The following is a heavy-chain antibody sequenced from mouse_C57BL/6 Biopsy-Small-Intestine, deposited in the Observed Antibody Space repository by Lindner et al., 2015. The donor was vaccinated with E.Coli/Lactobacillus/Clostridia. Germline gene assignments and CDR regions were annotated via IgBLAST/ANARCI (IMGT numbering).Heavy chain of an antibody. D-gene: IGHD1-1*02. CDR2: ISAYNGST. Sequence: SVKVSCKTSGYTFTSYGISWVRQAPGQGLEWMGWISAYNGSTNYAQKFQGRVTMTTDTSTSTAYMELRSLRSDDTAVYFCARAGKTSWYTPPNYWGQGTLVTVSS. V-gene: IGHV1-81*01. CDR3: ARAGKTSWYTPPNY. CDR1: GYTFTSYG. J-gene: IGHJ4*01.